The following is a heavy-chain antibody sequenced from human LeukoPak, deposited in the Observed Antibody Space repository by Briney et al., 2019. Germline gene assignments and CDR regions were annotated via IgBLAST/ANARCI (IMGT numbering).Heavy chain of an antibody. Sequence: GASVKVSCKASGYTFTSYYMHWVRQAPGQGLEWVGIINPSGGSTSYAQKFQGRVTMTRDTSTSTVYMELSSLRSEDTAVYYCARDLMGFYGSGSYLFDYWGQGTLVTVSS. V-gene: IGHV1-46*01. J-gene: IGHJ4*02. CDR2: INPSGGST. CDR3: ARDLMGFYGSGSYLFDY. CDR1: GYTFTSYY. D-gene: IGHD3-10*01.